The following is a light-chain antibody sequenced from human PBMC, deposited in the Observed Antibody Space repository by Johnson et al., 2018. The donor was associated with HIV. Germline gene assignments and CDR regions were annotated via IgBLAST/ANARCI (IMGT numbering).Light chain of an antibody. CDR2: EKN. Sequence: QSVLTQPPSVSAAPGQKVTISCSGSTSNIGNNYVSWYQQLPGTAPKLLIYEKNKRPSGIPDRFSASKSGTSATMVITGLKTGDEAEYYCGAWDICLSAHFVFGTGTKVTVL. J-gene: IGLJ1*01. CDR1: TSNIGNNY. CDR3: GAWDICLSAHFV. V-gene: IGLV1-51*02.